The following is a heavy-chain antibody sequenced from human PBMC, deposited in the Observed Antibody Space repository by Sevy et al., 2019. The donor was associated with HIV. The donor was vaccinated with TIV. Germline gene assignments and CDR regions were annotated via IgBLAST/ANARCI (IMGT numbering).Heavy chain of an antibody. Sequence: GGSLRLSCAASGFSVSNIYMTWVRQAPGKGLEWVSVIYSGGGTYYADSVKGRFTISRDNAKNSLYLQMNSLRAEDTAVYYCAREPIMITFGGVIVYFDYWGQGTLVTVSS. CDR3: AREPIMITFGGVIVYFDY. CDR2: IYSGGGT. J-gene: IGHJ4*02. CDR1: GFSVSNIY. D-gene: IGHD3-16*02. V-gene: IGHV3-53*01.